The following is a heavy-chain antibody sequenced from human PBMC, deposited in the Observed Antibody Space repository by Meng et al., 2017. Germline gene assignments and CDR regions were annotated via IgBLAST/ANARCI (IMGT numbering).Heavy chain of an antibody. J-gene: IGHJ3*02. V-gene: IGHV1-58*02. CDR3: ATAGEMATMWGAFDI. CDR1: GFTFTSSA. D-gene: IGHD5-24*01. Sequence: SVKVSCKASGFTFTSSAMQWVRQARGQRLEWIGWIVVGSGNTNYAQKFQERVTITRDMSTSTAYMELSSLRSEDTAVYYCATAGEMATMWGAFDIWGQGTMVTVSS. CDR2: IVVGSGNT.